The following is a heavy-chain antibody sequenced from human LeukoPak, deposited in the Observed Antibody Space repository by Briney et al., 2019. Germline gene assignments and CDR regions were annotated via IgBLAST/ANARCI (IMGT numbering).Heavy chain of an antibody. Sequence: SETLSLTCTVSGGSINSYYWSWIRQPPGKGLEWIGYIYYSGSTNYNPSLKSRVAISVDTSKNQFSLKLSSVTAADTAVYYCAREALYYYYYMDVWGKGTTVTVSS. J-gene: IGHJ6*03. V-gene: IGHV4-59*01. CDR3: AREALYYYYYMDV. CDR2: IYYSGST. CDR1: GGSINSYY.